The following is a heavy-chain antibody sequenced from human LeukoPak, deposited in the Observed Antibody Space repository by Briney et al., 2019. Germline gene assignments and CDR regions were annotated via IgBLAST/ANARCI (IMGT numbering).Heavy chain of an antibody. V-gene: IGHV3-53*01. J-gene: IGHJ4*02. CDR3: ALGGLRGLFDY. CDR2: IYSGGST. D-gene: IGHD5/OR15-5a*01. Sequence: GGSLRLSSAASGFTVSSNYMSWVRQAPGKGLEWVSVIYSGGSTHYADSVKGRFTISRDNSKNTLYLQMNSLRAEDTAVYYCALGGLRGLFDYWGQGTLVTVSS. CDR1: GFTVSSNY.